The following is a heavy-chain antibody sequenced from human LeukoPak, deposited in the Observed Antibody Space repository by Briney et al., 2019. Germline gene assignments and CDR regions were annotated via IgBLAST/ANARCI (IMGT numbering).Heavy chain of an antibody. CDR1: GFTFRSSA. CDR3: AITGYYYDSSGYSPYFDY. V-gene: IGHV3-23*01. D-gene: IGHD3-22*01. CDR2: ISGSGDST. Sequence: GGSLRLSCAASGFTFRSSAMSWVRQAPGKGLVWVSAISGSGDSTYYADSVKGRFTISRDNSKNTLYLQMNSLRAEDTAVYYCAITGYYYDSSGYSPYFDYWGQGTLVTVSS. J-gene: IGHJ4*02.